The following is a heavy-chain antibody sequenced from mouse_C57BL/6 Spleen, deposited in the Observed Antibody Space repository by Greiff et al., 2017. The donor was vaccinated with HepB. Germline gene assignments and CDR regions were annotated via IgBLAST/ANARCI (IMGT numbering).Heavy chain of an antibody. CDR3: ARGNYYGSSYPPYFDV. V-gene: IGHV1-39*01. Sequence: VQLKESGPELVKPGASVKISCKASGYSFTDYNMNWVKQSNGKSLEWIGVITPNYGTTSYNQQFKGKATLTVDQSSSTAYMQLNSLTSEDSAVYYCARGNYYGSSYPPYFDVWGTGTTVTVSS. CDR2: ITPNYGTT. CDR1: GYSFTDYN. D-gene: IGHD1-1*01. J-gene: IGHJ1*03.